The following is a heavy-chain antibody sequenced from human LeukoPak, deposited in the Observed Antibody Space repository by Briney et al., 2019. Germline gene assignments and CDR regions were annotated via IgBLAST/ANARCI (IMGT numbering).Heavy chain of an antibody. D-gene: IGHD1-26*01. CDR1: GGSISSYH. CDR3: ARVRVSGSYLYYFDS. V-gene: IGHV4-4*09. Sequence: SETLSLTCTVSGGSISSYHWSWVRQPPGKGLEWIGYILTSGSTNYNPSLKSRLTISVDTSKNQSTLKVNSVTAADTAVYYCARVRVSGSYLYYFDSWGQGNLVIVSS. J-gene: IGHJ4*02. CDR2: ILTSGST.